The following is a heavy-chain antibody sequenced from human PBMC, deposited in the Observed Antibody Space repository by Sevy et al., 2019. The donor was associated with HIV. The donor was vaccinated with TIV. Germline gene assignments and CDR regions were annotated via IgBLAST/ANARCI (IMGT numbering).Heavy chain of an antibody. CDR1: GYTLTSHY. D-gene: IGHD6-13*01. CDR2: SNPSGSYT. CDR3: ASVAAASGLDYMDV. V-gene: IGHV1-46*01. J-gene: IGHJ6*03. Sequence: ASVKVSCKASGYTLTSHYMHWVRQAPGQGLEWMAISNPSGSYTRYAQKFQGRVIMTRDTSTSTAYMGLSSLRSDNTAVYYCASVAAASGLDYMDVWGKGTTVTVSS.